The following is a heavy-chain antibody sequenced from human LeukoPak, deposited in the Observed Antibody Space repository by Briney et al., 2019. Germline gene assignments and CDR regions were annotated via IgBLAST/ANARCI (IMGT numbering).Heavy chain of an antibody. CDR3: ARDWDFRGNWFDP. Sequence: ASVKVSCKASGYTFTGYYMHWVRQAPGQGLEWMGWINPNSGGTNYAQKFQGRVTMTRDTSISTACMELSRLRSDDTAVYYCARDWDFRGNWFDPWGQGTLVTVSS. J-gene: IGHJ5*02. D-gene: IGHD1-26*01. CDR2: INPNSGGT. V-gene: IGHV1-2*02. CDR1: GYTFTGYY.